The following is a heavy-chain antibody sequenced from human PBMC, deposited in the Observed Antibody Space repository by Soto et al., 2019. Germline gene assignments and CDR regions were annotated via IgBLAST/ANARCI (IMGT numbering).Heavy chain of an antibody. CDR1: GGSISSGGYY. CDR3: AREGSMIVVVTPGAFDI. V-gene: IGHV4-30-4*02. CDR2: IYYSGST. D-gene: IGHD3-22*01. J-gene: IGHJ3*02. Sequence: SETLSLRCTVAGGSISSGGYYRSWISQPPGKGLEWIGYIYYSGSTYYNPSLKSRVTISVDTSKNQFSLKLSSVTAADTAVYYCAREGSMIVVVTPGAFDIWGQGTMVTVSS.